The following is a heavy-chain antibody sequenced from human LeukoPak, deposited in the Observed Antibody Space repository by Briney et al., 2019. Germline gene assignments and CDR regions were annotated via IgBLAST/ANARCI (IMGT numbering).Heavy chain of an antibody. CDR1: GFTFSSNT. CDR3: AKEVSGSYSPTDY. CDR2: ISGSGSST. Sequence: GGSLRLSCAASGFTFSSNTMSWVRQAAGKGLGWVSGISGSGSSTYYADSVKGRFTISRDNSKNTLYLQMNSLRVEDTAVYYCAKEVSGSYSPTDYWGQGTLVTVSS. J-gene: IGHJ4*02. D-gene: IGHD1-26*01. V-gene: IGHV3-23*01.